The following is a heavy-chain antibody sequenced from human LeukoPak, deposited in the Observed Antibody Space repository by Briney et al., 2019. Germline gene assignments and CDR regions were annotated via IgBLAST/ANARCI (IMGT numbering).Heavy chain of an antibody. Sequence: ASVKVSCKVSGYTFTTYYIHWVRQAPGQGLEWMGIINPSGGSTSYTQKFQGRVTMTRDTSTSTVYMEMSNLRSEDTAVYYCARGEYCGGDCPTAPLDYWGQGTLVTVSS. CDR2: INPSGGST. CDR3: ARGEYCGGDCPTAPLDY. V-gene: IGHV1-46*01. J-gene: IGHJ4*02. D-gene: IGHD2-21*02. CDR1: GYTFTTYY.